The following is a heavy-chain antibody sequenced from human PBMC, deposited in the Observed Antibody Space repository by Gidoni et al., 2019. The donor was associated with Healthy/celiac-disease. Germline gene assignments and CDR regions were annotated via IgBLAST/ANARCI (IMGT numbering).Heavy chain of an antibody. V-gene: IGHV1-18*01. D-gene: IGHD3-22*01. J-gene: IGHJ4*02. CDR1: GYTFTSYG. Sequence: QVQLVQSGAEVKQPGASVKVSCKASGYTFTSYGISWVRQAPGQGLEWMGWISAYKGNTNYAQKLQGRVTMTTDTSTSTAYMELRSLRSDDTAVYYCARDPRGSIEVVHSYYFDYWGQGTLVTVSS. CDR2: ISAYKGNT. CDR3: ARDPRGSIEVVHSYYFDY.